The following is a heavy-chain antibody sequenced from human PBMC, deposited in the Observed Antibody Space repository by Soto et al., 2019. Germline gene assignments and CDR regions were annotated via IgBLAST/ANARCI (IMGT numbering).Heavy chain of an antibody. D-gene: IGHD3-10*01. Sequence: QVQLVQSGAEVKKPGSSVKVSCKASGGTFSSYAISWVRQAPGQGLEWMGGIIPIFGTANYAQKFQGRVTITADEXTXXAYMELSSLRSEDTAVYYCARELHGGDYYDYAMDVWGQGTTVTVSS. CDR1: GGTFSSYA. J-gene: IGHJ6*02. CDR3: ARELHGGDYYDYAMDV. V-gene: IGHV1-69*12. CDR2: IIPIFGTA.